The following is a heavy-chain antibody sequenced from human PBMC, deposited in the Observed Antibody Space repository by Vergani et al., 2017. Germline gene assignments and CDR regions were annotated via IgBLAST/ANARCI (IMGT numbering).Heavy chain of an antibody. V-gene: IGHV3-48*01. CDR2: VSTGTKSQ. CDR1: GFDFSSYI. J-gene: IGHJ2*01. Sequence: QLVESGGGWVQPGGSLRLSCVVSGFDFSSYIMNWVRQAPGKGLEWVSFVSTGTKSQSYAESVNGRFTISRDSAKNSLYLQMDSLGAEDTAVYYFVKLPRGPGNFDLGGRGTLITVSS. CDR3: VKLPRGPGNFDL.